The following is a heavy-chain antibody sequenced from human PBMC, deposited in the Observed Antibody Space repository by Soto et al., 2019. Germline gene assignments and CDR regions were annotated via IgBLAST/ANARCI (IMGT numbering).Heavy chain of an antibody. V-gene: IGHV1-69*13. J-gene: IGHJ3*02. CDR3: AGPKYSSSWYFVFDI. D-gene: IGHD6-13*01. CDR2: IIPIFGTA. CDR1: GGTFSSYA. Sequence: ASVKVSCKASGGTFSSYAISWVRQAPGQGLEWMGGIIPIFGTANYAQKFQGRVTITADESTSTAYMELSSLRSEDTAVYYCAGPKYSSSWYFVFDIWGKGKMVTVSS.